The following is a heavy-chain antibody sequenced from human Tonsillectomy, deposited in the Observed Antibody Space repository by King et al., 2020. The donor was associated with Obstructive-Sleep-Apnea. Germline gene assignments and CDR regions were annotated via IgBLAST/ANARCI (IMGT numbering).Heavy chain of an antibody. CDR3: AKRGGEYSNYDYYGMDV. V-gene: IGHV4-34*01. D-gene: IGHD4-11*01. J-gene: IGHJ6*02. CDR2: INHSGST. CDR1: GGSFSGYY. Sequence: VQLQQWGAGLLKPSETLSLTCAVYGGSFSGYYWSWIRQPPGKGLEWIGEINHSGSTNYNPSLKSRATISVDTSKNQFSLKLSSVTAADTAVYYCAKRGGEYSNYDYYGMDVWGQGTTVTVSS.